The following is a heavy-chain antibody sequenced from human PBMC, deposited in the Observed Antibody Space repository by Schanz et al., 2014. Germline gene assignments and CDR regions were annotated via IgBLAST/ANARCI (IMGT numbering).Heavy chain of an antibody. D-gene: IGHD3-3*01. V-gene: IGHV3-11*05. Sequence: VQLVESGGGLVQPGGSLRLSCVASGFTFSDYYMAWIRQAPGKGLEWVSHISGSSIHKNYADSVKGRFSISRDNGETSVYLQINSLRVEDTAVYYCARFLARYQYYGVDVWGQGTTVIVSS. CDR2: ISGSSIHK. J-gene: IGHJ6*02. CDR3: ARFLARYQYYGVDV. CDR1: GFTFSDYY.